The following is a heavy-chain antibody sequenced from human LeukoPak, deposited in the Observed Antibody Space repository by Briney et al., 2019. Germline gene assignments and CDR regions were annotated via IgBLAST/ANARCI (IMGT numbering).Heavy chain of an antibody. V-gene: IGHV3-30*18. Sequence: PGRSLRLSCAASGFTFSSYGMHWVRQAPGKGLEWVAVISYDGSNKYYADSVKGRFTISRDDSKNTLYLQMNSLRAGDTAVYYCAKDGVRSPHDYWGQGTLVTVSS. J-gene: IGHJ4*02. D-gene: IGHD3-16*01. CDR1: GFTFSSYG. CDR2: ISYDGSNK. CDR3: AKDGVRSPHDY.